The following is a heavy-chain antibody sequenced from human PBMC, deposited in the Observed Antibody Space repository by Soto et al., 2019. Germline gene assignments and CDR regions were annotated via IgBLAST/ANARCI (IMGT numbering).Heavy chain of an antibody. CDR1: GFTFSSYA. D-gene: IGHD6-19*01. Sequence: PWGSRRLFCAASGFTFSSYAMSWVRQAPGKGLEWVSAISGSGGITYYADSVKGRFTISRDNSKNTLYLQMNSLRAEDTAVYYCAKCFISGLALGYWGQGKMVSVSS. CDR2: ISGSGGIT. CDR3: AKCFISGLALGY. J-gene: IGHJ3*01. V-gene: IGHV3-23*01.